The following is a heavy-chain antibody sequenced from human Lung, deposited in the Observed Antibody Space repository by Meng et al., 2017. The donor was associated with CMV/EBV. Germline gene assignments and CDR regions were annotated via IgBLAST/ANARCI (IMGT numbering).Heavy chain of an antibody. J-gene: IGHJ4*02. V-gene: IGHV3-30-3*01. CDR2: ISYDGSNK. D-gene: IGHD2-2*01. CDR3: ARDQMEGVVVPAAMGY. CDR1: GFTFSSYA. Sequence: GRLVESGGGVVQPGRSLRLSCAAFGFTFSSYAMHWVRQAPGKGLEWVAVISYDGSNKYYADSVKGRFTISRDNSKNTLYLQMNSLRAEDTAVYYCARDQMEGVVVPAAMGYWGQGTLVTVSS.